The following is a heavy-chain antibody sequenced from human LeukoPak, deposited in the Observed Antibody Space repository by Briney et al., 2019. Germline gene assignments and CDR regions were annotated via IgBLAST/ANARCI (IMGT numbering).Heavy chain of an antibody. V-gene: IGHV3-11*06. Sequence: GGSLRLSCAASGFTFSDYYMSWIRQAPGRGLEWVSYISSSSSYTNYADSVKGRFTISRDNAKNSLYLQMNSLRAEDTAVYYCASVPVAVAGYYYYYGMDVWGKGTTVTVSS. J-gene: IGHJ6*04. CDR2: ISSSSSYT. CDR3: ASVPVAVAGYYYYYGMDV. CDR1: GFTFSDYY. D-gene: IGHD6-19*01.